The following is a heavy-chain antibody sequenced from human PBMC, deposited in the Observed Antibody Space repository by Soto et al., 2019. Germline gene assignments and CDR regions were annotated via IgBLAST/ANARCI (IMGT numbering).Heavy chain of an antibody. CDR1: GLMFSNYG. V-gene: IGHV3-33*01. Sequence: GGSLRLSCAASGLMFSNYGMHWVRQAPGKGLEWVAVISYDGSQKYFADSVKGRFTISRDNSKNTLYLQMNSLGAEDTAVYYCARDASGLDMENYYFVSWGQGTLVTVSS. CDR3: ARDASGLDMENYYFVS. J-gene: IGHJ4*02. D-gene: IGHD3-9*01. CDR2: ISYDGSQK.